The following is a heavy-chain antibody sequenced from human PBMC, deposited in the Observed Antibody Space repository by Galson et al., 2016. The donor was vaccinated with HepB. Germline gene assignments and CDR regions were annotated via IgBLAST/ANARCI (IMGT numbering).Heavy chain of an antibody. V-gene: IGHV3-23*01. D-gene: IGHD2-2*02. CDR1: GFTFNNYA. J-gene: IGHJ3*02. CDR3: SSGGGVPAAISGEAFHS. Sequence: SLRLSCAASGFTFNNYALNWVRQAPGKGLEWVSGISGTGISIYYADSVKGRFTISRDNSQKKMYLQMNSLRVEDTAKYYCSSGGGVPAAISGEAFHSWGKGTTVTVSS. CDR2: ISGTGISI.